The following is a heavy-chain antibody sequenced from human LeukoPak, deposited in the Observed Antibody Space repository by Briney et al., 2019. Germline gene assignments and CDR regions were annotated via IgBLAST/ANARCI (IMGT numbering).Heavy chain of an antibody. CDR3: ARVAGWHWFDP. Sequence: GGSLRLSCAASGYTFSRHGMNWVRQAPGRGLEWVSSIRPSGDNTYYGDSVKGRFTISRDNSKNTVYLQMNNMRVDDTAVYYCARVAGWHWFDPWGQGTLVTVSS. D-gene: IGHD6-19*01. J-gene: IGHJ5*02. CDR2: IRPSGDNT. CDR1: GYTFSRHG. V-gene: IGHV3-23*01.